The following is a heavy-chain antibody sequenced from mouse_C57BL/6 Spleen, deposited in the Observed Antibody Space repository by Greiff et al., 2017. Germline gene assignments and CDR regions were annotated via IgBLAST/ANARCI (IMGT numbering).Heavy chain of an antibody. CDR3: ARGYDYDDAMDY. Sequence: VQLQQSGPELVKPGASVKISCKASGYAFSSSWMNWVKQRPGKGLEWIGRIYPGDGDTNYTGKFKGKATLTADKSSSTAYMQLSSLTSEDSAVYVCARGYDYDDAMDYWGQGTSVTVSS. CDR1: GYAFSSSW. J-gene: IGHJ4*01. V-gene: IGHV1-82*01. CDR2: IYPGDGDT. D-gene: IGHD2-4*01.